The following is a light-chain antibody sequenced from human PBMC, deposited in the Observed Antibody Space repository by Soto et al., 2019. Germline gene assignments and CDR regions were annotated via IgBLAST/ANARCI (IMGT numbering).Light chain of an antibody. V-gene: IGLV7-46*01. Sequence: QAVVTQEPSLTVSPGGTVTLTCGSSTGAVTSGHYPYWFQQKPGQAPRTLIYDTSNKHSWTPARFSGSLLGGKAALTLSGAQPEDEAEYYCLLSYRGARRVVGGGTQLTVL. J-gene: IGLJ2*01. CDR1: TGAVTSGHY. CDR2: DTS. CDR3: LLSYRGARRV.